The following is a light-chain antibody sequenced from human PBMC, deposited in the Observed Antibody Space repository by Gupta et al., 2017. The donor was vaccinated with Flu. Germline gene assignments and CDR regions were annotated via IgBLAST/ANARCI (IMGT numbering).Light chain of an antibody. Sequence: SYVRSQPPSLSVVPGQTARMTCGGSNIGSKTVHWYQQKPGQAPVLVVYDDSDRPSGIPERFSGSNSGNTATLTISRVEAGDEADYYCQVWDSSSDHVLFGGGTKLTVL. J-gene: IGLJ2*01. CDR2: DDS. CDR3: QVWDSSSDHVL. CDR1: NIGSKT. V-gene: IGLV3-21*02.